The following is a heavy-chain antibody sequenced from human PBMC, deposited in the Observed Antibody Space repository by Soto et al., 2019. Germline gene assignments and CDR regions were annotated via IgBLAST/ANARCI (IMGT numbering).Heavy chain of an antibody. CDR1: GFTFSSYA. CDR2: ISANGQGI. CDR3: AKDRNYPRDYFHY. V-gene: IGHV3-23*01. D-gene: IGHD1-7*01. Sequence: GSLRLSCAASGFTFSSYALSWVRQAPGKGLEWVSAISANGQGIYYADSVRGRFTISRDNSKNTIFLHMDSLRAEDTAVYYWAKDRNYPRDYFHYWGKEPLATAPS. J-gene: IGHJ4*02.